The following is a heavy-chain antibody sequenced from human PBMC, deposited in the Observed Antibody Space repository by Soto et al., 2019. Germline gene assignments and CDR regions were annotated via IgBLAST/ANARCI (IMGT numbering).Heavy chain of an antibody. Sequence: EVQLVESGGGLVKPGGSLRLSCAASGFTFSNAWMSWVRQAPGKGLEWVGGIKSKTDGGTTDYAAPVKGRFAISRDDSKNTLYLQMNSLKTEDTAVYYCTTEVGCSSTSCYSVYWGQGTLVTVSS. CDR2: IKSKTDGGTT. CDR3: TTEVGCSSTSCYSVY. V-gene: IGHV3-15*01. CDR1: GFTFSNAW. J-gene: IGHJ4*02. D-gene: IGHD2-2*01.